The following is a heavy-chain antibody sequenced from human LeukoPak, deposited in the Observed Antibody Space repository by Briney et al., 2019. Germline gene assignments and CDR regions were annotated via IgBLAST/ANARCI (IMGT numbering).Heavy chain of an antibody. CDR3: AKATCSGASCYRFDY. J-gene: IGHJ4*02. V-gene: IGHV3-23*01. Sequence: PGGSLRLSCAASGFTFISYAMSWVRRAPGKGLEWVSSISGSGGSSTYYADSVKGRFTISRDNSKNTLYLQMNSLRAEDTAVYYCAKATCSGASCYRFDYWGQGTLVTVSS. D-gene: IGHD2-15*01. CDR2: ISGSGGSST. CDR1: GFTFISYA.